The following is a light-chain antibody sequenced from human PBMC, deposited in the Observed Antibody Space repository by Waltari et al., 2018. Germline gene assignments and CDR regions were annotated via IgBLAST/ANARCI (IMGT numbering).Light chain of an antibody. Sequence: EIVMTQSPATLSVSPGERATLSCRASQSVSSNFAWYQQKPGQAPRLLIFAASARATGIPARFSGSGAGTEFTLTISILQSEDFAVYYCQQYDNWPPMYTFGQGTKLEIK. CDR3: QQYDNWPPMYT. CDR1: QSVSSN. J-gene: IGKJ2*01. V-gene: IGKV3-15*01. CDR2: AAS.